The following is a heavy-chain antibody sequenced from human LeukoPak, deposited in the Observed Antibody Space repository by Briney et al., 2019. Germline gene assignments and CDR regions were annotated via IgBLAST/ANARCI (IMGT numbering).Heavy chain of an antibody. D-gene: IGHD6-13*01. CDR3: ARSIPGIAAAGTWSWFDP. Sequence: ASVKVSCKASGYTFTSYDINWVRQATGQGLEWMGWMNPNSGNTGYAQKFQGRVTMTRNTSISTAHMELSSLRSEDTAVYYCARSIPGIAAAGTWSWFDPWGQGTLVTVSS. J-gene: IGHJ5*02. CDR1: GYTFTSYD. V-gene: IGHV1-8*01. CDR2: MNPNSGNT.